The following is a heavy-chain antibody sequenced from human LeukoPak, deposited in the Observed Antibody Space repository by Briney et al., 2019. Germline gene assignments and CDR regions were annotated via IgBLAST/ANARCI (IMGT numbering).Heavy chain of an antibody. J-gene: IGHJ4*02. V-gene: IGHV3-30*18. CDR2: ISYDGSNK. Sequence: GGSLRLSCAASGFTFSSYGMHWVRQAPGKGLEWVAVISYDGSNKYYADSVKGRFTISRDNSKNTLYLQMNSLRAEDTAVYYCAKVKNYYDSSGYSHPYYFDYWGQGTLVTVSS. CDR3: AKVKNYYDSSGYSHPYYFDY. CDR1: GFTFSSYG. D-gene: IGHD3-22*01.